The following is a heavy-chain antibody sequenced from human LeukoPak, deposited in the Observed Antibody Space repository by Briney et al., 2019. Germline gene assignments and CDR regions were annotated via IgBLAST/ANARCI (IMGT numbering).Heavy chain of an antibody. CDR2: ITGSGGRT. J-gene: IGHJ2*01. D-gene: IGHD3-10*01. Sequence: GGSLRLSCAASGFTFSSYSMNWVRQAPGKGLEWVSAITGSGGRTYYADSVKGRFTISRDNSRDRLYLETNSLRAEDTAVYYCARDRMGAIMYFDVWGRGTLVTVSS. CDR3: ARDRMGAIMYFDV. CDR1: GFTFSSYS. V-gene: IGHV3-23*01.